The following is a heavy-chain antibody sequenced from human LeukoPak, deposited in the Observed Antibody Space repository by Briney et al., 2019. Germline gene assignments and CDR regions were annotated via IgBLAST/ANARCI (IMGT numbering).Heavy chain of an antibody. D-gene: IGHD3-22*01. CDR2: ISYTGSTI. J-gene: IGHJ4*02. Sequence: PGGSLRLSCAASRFTFSTYSMNWVRQAPGKGLEWVSYISYTGSTIYYADSVKGRFTISRDNAENSLYLQMNTLRADDTAVYYCVKGAGYYYDSRFDYWGQGTLVTVSS. V-gene: IGHV3-48*01. CDR1: RFTFSTYS. CDR3: VKGAGYYYDSRFDY.